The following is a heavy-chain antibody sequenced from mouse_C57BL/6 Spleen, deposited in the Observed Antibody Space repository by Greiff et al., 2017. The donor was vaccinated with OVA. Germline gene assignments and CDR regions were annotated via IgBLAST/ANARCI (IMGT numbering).Heavy chain of an antibody. J-gene: IGHJ4*01. CDR1: GYTFTSYW. CDR2: LDPSDSYT. Sequence: VQLQQPGAELVKPGASVKLSCKASGYTFTSYWMQWVKQRPGQGLERIGELDPSDSYTNYNQKFKGKATLTVDTSSSTAYMQLSSLTSEDSAVDYCARGRFAYGGGDYWGQGTSVTVSS. D-gene: IGHD2-10*02. V-gene: IGHV1-50*01. CDR3: ARGRFAYGGGDY.